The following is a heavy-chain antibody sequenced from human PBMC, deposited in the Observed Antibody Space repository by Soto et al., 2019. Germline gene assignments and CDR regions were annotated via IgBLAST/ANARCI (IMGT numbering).Heavy chain of an antibody. V-gene: IGHV1-2*02. CDR2: INPNSGGT. Sequence: RXSVKVSCKASGYPFTGYYMHWVRQAPGQGLEWMGWINPNSGGTNYAQKFQGRVTMTRDTSISTAYMELSRLRSDDTAVYYCARGYYDSSGYYVYFYWGQGTLVTVSS. J-gene: IGHJ4*02. CDR3: ARGYYDSSGYYVYFY. D-gene: IGHD3-22*01. CDR1: GYPFTGYY.